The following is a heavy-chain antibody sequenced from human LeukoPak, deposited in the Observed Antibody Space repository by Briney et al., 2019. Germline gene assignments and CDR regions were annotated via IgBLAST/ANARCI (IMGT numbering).Heavy chain of an antibody. CDR1: SRPISRYY. J-gene: IGHJ4*02. Sequence: SDTQSLTCTVSSRPISRYYWGWIPQPPGKGREWLGSIYYSESTYYHPSLKSRVTISVDTSKNQFSRKLSSVTAADTAVYYCARHWRSEYLLGYFDYWGQGTLVTVSS. V-gene: IGHV4-39*01. CDR3: ARHWRSEYLLGYFDY. CDR2: IYYSEST. D-gene: IGHD1-14*01.